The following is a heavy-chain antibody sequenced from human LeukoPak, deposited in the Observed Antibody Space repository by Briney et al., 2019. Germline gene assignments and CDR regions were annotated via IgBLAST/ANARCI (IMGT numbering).Heavy chain of an antibody. D-gene: IGHD3-22*01. CDR2: MNPNSGNT. J-gene: IGHJ4*02. CDR1: GYTFTSYD. CDR3: ARGSGGYYYDSSGFRKTKYYFDY. V-gene: IGHV1-8*03. Sequence: ASVKVSCKASGYTFTSYDINWVRQATGQGLEWMGWMNPNSGNTGYAQKFQGRVTITRNTSISTAYMELSSLRSEDTAVYYCARGSGGYYYDSSGFRKTKYYFDYWGQGTLVTVSS.